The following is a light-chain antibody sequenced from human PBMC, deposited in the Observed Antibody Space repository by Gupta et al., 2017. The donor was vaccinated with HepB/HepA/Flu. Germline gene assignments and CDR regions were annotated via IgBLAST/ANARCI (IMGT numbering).Light chain of an antibody. Sequence: QSVLTQPPSASGTHGQRVTISCSGSSSNIGSNTVNWYQQLPGTAPKLLIYSNNQRPSGVPDRFSGSKSGTSASLDISGLQSEDEADYYCAAWDDSLNGPNWVFGGGTKLTVL. J-gene: IGLJ3*02. CDR1: SSNIGSNT. V-gene: IGLV1-44*01. CDR3: AAWDDSLNGPNWV. CDR2: SNN.